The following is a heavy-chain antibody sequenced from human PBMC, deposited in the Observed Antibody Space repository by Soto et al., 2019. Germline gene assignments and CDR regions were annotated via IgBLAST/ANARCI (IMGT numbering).Heavy chain of an antibody. J-gene: IGHJ6*02. CDR2: IYPGDSET. V-gene: IGHV5-51*01. D-gene: IGHD3-3*01. CDR1: GYKVSTWHNFTSYW. Sequence: GESLKISCMGSGYKVSTWHNFTSYWIAWVRQMPGEGLEWMGIIYPGDSETTYSPSFQGQVTISADKSINTVYLQWSSLKASDTATYYCARLGFDYDFLSGYYNVHHYYGIDVWGQGTTVTVSS. CDR3: ARLGFDYDFLSGYYNVHHYYGIDV.